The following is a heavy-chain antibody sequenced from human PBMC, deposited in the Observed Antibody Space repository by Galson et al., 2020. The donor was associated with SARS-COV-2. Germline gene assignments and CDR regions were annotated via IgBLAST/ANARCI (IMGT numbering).Heavy chain of an antibody. CDR1: GITFSSYA. CDR2: VSASGGNT. CDR3: AKEVNIGYDAGVDV. Sequence: GGSLRLSCAASGITFSSYAMNWVRQAPGRGLEWVSVVSASGGNTYYADSVKGRLTISRDNSRNTVCLQMNSLRAEDTAVYYCAKEVNIGYDAGVDVWGQGTTVTVSS. J-gene: IGHJ6*01. D-gene: IGHD5-12*01. V-gene: IGHV3-23*01.